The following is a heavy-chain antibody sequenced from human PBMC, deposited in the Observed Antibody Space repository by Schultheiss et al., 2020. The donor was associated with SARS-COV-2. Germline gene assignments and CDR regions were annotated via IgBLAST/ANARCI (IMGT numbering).Heavy chain of an antibody. Sequence: SQTLSLTCTVSGGSISSSSYYWGWIRQPPGKGLEWIGEINHSGSTNYNPSLKSRVTISVDTSKNQFSLKLSSVTAADTAVYYCARLWDSGYYYYYGMDVWGQGTTVTVSS. CDR2: INHSGST. V-gene: IGHV4-39*07. J-gene: IGHJ6*02. D-gene: IGHD3-10*01. CDR1: GGSISSSSYY. CDR3: ARLWDSGYYYYYGMDV.